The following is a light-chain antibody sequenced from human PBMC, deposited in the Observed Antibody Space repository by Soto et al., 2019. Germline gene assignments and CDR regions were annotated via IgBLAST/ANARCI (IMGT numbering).Light chain of an antibody. CDR3: SSYTGSSTYVV. Sequence: QAVVTQPASVSGSPGQSITISCTGTSSDVGGYNYVSWYQQHPGKAPKLMIYEVSNRPSGVSNRFSGSKSGNTASLTISGLQAEDEADYYCSSYTGSSTYVVFGGGTKLTVL. CDR1: SSDVGGYNY. CDR2: EVS. V-gene: IGLV2-14*01. J-gene: IGLJ2*01.